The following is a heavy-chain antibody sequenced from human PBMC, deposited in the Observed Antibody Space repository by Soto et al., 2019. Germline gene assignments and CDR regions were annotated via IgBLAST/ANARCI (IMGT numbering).Heavy chain of an antibody. D-gene: IGHD4-17*01. Sequence: SETLSLTCAVYGGSFSGYYWSWIRQPPGKGLEWIGEINHSGSTNYNPSLKSRVTISVDTSKNQFSLKLSSVTAADTAVYYCARGTAGYTVTTYTGYNWFDPWGQGTLVTVSS. CDR3: ARGTAGYTVTTYTGYNWFDP. J-gene: IGHJ5*02. CDR2: INHSGST. V-gene: IGHV4-34*01. CDR1: GGSFSGYY.